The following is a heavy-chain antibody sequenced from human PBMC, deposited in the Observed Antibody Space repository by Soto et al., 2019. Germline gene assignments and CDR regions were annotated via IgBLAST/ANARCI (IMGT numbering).Heavy chain of an antibody. CDR2: TYFRSKWYN. CDR1: GDSVSSNTAS. Sequence: SQTLSLTCAISGDSVSSNTASWNWIRQSPSRGLEWLGRTYFRSKWYNDYAVSVKSRIIINPDASNNQFSLQLNSVTPEDTAVYFCAKGDNLGPKTGYAFDPWGQGIMVTVSS. CDR3: AKGDNLGPKTGYAFDP. J-gene: IGHJ5*02. V-gene: IGHV6-1*01. D-gene: IGHD5-12*01.